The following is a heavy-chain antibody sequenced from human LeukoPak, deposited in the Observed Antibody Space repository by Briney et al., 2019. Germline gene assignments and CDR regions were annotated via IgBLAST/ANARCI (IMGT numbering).Heavy chain of an antibody. CDR2: ISWNSGSI. J-gene: IGHJ4*02. D-gene: IGHD4-23*01. CDR1: GFTSDDYA. V-gene: IGHV3-9*02. CDR3: AKDGGPYGGIRGYFDY. Sequence: GRSLRLSCAASGFTSDDYAMHWVRQAPGKGLEWVSGISWNSGSIDYADSVKGRFTISRDNAKKFLFLQMNSLRVEDMALYYCAKDGGPYGGIRGYFDYWGQGTLVTASS.